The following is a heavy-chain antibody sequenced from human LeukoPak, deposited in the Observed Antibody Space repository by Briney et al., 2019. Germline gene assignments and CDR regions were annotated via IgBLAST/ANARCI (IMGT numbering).Heavy chain of an antibody. V-gene: IGHV5-10-1*01. D-gene: IGHD2-2*01. CDR1: GYSFTSCR. CDR2: TDPSDSHI. J-gene: IGHJ4*02. Sequence: KPGESLRISCQGSGYSFTSCRISWVRQMPGKGLEWMGRTDPSDSHINYSPSFQGHVTISADKSISTVYLQWSSLKASDTAMYYCARHRYSSTSDFWGQGTLVTVS. CDR3: ARHRYSSTSDF.